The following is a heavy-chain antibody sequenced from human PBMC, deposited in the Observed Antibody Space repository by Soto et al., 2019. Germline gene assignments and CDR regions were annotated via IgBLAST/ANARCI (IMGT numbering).Heavy chain of an antibody. CDR2: ISGSGGTT. Sequence: EVQLLESGGGLVQPGGSLRLSCAASGFTFSNYAMSWVRQAPGKGLEWVSAISGSGGTTYYADSVKGRFTISRDNSKNTLYLQMNSLRAEDTAVYYCAKLSPSEYDFWPGSFDYWGQGTLVTVSS. CDR1: GFTFSNYA. J-gene: IGHJ4*02. D-gene: IGHD3-3*01. CDR3: AKLSPSEYDFWPGSFDY. V-gene: IGHV3-23*01.